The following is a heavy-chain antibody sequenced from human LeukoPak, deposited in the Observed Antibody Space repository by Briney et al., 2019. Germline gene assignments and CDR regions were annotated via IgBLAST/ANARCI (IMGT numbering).Heavy chain of an antibody. CDR3: VRDSDTYGDHTTRRFDS. V-gene: IGHV3-21*01. CDR2: ISEGSNYI. J-gene: IGHJ4*02. CDR1: GFTFSSYN. Sequence: GGSLRLSCAASGFTFSSYNMNWVRQAPGKGLEWVACISEGSNYIYYAGSMKGRFTISRDNAKNSLYLEMNSLRVEDTAVYHCVRDSDTYGDHTTRRFDSWGQGTLVTVSS. D-gene: IGHD4-17*01.